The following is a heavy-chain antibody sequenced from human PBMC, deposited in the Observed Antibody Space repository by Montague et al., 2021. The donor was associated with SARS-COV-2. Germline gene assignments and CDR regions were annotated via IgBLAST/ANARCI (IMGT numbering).Heavy chain of an antibody. J-gene: IGHJ3*02. V-gene: IGHV4-34*01. D-gene: IGHD6-6*01. CDR3: ARGRRPVLGSGAGTAGRAFDI. CDR2: VNQSGST. CDR1: GGSFSSYY. Sequence: SETLSLTCAISGGSFSSYYWSWIRQPPGKGLEWIGEVNQSGSTIYNPSVKSGVTISEDTSKNQFYLKLNSVTAADTAVYYCARGRRPVLGSGAGTAGRAFDIWGQGTMVTVSS.